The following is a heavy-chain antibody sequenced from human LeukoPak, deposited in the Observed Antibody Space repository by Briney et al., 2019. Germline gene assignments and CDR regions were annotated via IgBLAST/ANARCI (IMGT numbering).Heavy chain of an antibody. V-gene: IGHV1-69*05. J-gene: IGHJ4*02. CDR2: IIPIFGTA. CDR1: GGTFSSYA. Sequence: SVKVSCKASGGTFSSYAISWVRQAPGQGLEWMGGIIPIFGTANYAQKFQGRVTITTDESTSTAYMELSSLRSEDTAVYYCARGAGATVVVPAAIGYWGQGTLVTVSS. CDR3: ARGAGATVVVPAAIGY. D-gene: IGHD2-2*01.